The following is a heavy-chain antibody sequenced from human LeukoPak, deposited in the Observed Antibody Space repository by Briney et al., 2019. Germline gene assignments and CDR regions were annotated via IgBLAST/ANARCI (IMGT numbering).Heavy chain of an antibody. D-gene: IGHD3-22*01. CDR2: MNLNSANT. Sequence: GASVKVSCKASGYTFTNYDINWVRQATGQGLEWMGWMNLNSANTGYAQKFRGRVTMTRNTSISTAYMDLSSLRYEDTAVYYCAMYDSSGYRHFHHWGQGTLVTVSS. CDR3: AMYDSSGYRHFHH. V-gene: IGHV1-8*01. J-gene: IGHJ1*01. CDR1: GYTFTNYD.